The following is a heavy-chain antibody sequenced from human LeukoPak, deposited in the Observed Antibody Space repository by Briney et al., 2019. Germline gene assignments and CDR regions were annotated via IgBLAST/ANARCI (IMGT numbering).Heavy chain of an antibody. V-gene: IGHV3-30*02. CDR3: ARSQITYYYYYMDV. CDR1: GFTFSSYG. CDR2: IRYDGSNK. Sequence: PGGSLRLSCAASGFTFSSYGMHWVRQAPGKGLEWVAFIRYDGSNKYFADSVKGRFTISRDNSKNTLYLQMNSLRAEDTAVYYCARSQITYYYYYMDVWGKGTTVTVSS. J-gene: IGHJ6*03.